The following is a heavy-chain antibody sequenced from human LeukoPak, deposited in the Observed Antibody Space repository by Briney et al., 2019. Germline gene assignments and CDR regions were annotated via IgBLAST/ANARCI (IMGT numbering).Heavy chain of an antibody. CDR2: IYPGDSET. CDR1: GHSFTSYW. D-gene: IGHD6-13*01. V-gene: IGHV5-51*01. Sequence: GESLKISCKDSGHSFTSYWIGWVRQMPGKGLEWMGIIYPGDSETRYSPSFEGQVTISADKSINTAYLQWSGLKASDTAMFYCARPRGGSSWYYPDYYFDYWGQGTLVTVSS. J-gene: IGHJ4*02. CDR3: ARPRGGSSWYYPDYYFDY.